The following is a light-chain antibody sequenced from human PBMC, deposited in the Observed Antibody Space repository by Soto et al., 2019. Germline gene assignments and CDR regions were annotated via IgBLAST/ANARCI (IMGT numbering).Light chain of an antibody. V-gene: IGKV1-39*01. J-gene: IGKJ4*01. CDR2: AAS. CDR3: QQSNITPLT. Sequence: VQVSQSPSSLSASLGDRVTITCRASQSIRSYLTWYQQKPGKAPKSLIYAASSLQSGIPSRISGSGSGTDFTFTISSLQSEDIATYYCQQSNITPLTFGGGTKVDIK. CDR1: QSIRSY.